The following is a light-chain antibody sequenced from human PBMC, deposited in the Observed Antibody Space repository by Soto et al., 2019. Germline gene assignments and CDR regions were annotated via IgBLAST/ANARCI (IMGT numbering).Light chain of an antibody. CDR1: SSDVGGYNY. V-gene: IGLV2-11*01. CDR3: CSYAGSGYV. J-gene: IGLJ1*01. Sequence: QSVLTQPRSVSGSPGQSVTISCTGSSSDVGGYNYVSWYQHHPGKAPKLMIYDVSKRPSGVRDRFSGSKSGNTASLTISGLQAEDEADYYCCSYAGSGYVFGTGTKVTVL. CDR2: DVS.